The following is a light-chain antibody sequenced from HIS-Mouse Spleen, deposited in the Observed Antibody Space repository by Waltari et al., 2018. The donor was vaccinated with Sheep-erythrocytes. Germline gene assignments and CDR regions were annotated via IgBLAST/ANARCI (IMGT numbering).Light chain of an antibody. J-gene: IGLJ1*01. CDR1: SSDVGGYNY. CDR2: DVS. CDR3: CSYAGSYNHV. Sequence: QSALTQPRSVSGSPGQSVPISCTGTSSDVGGYNYFSWYQQHPGKAPKLMIYDVSKRPSGVPDRFSGSKSGNTASLTISGLQAEDEADYYCCSYAGSYNHVFATGTKVTVL. V-gene: IGLV2-11*01.